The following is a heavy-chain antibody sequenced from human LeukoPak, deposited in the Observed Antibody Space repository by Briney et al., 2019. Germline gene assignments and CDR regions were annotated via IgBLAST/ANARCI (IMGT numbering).Heavy chain of an antibody. CDR1: GGSISSYY. D-gene: IGHD6-19*01. V-gene: IGHV4-59*01. J-gene: IGHJ4*02. CDR3: ARHEGRGAVAGT. Sequence: SETLSLTCTVSGGSISSYYWSWIRQPPGKGLEWIGHIYGSGSTNYNPSLKSRVTLSVDTSKNQFSLKLSSVTAADTAVYYCARHEGRGAVAGTWGQGILVTVSS. CDR2: IYGSGST.